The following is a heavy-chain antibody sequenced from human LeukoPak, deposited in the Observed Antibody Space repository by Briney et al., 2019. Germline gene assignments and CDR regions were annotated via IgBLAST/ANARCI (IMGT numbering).Heavy chain of an antibody. CDR2: INPDSGGT. V-gene: IGHV1-2*02. J-gene: IGHJ4*02. CDR3: ARDVSPGRTGSELDF. CDR1: GYTFTNFD. Sequence: ASVKVSCKTSGYTFTNFDINWVRQAPGQGLEWMGYINPDSGGTNTAQKFQGRVTMTRDTSIRTVYLGLSSLRSDDTAVYYCARDVSPGRTGSELDFWGQGTLVTVSS. D-gene: IGHD3/OR15-3a*01.